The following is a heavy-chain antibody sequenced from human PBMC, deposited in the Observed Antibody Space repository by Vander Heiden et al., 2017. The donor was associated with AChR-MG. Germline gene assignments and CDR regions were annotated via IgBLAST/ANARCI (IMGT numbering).Heavy chain of an antibody. CDR2: ISSSSSTI. D-gene: IGHD3-10*01. Sequence: EVQLVESGGGLVQPGGSLRLSCAASGFTFSSYSMNWVRQAPGKGLEWVSYISSSSSTIYYADSVKGRFTISRDNAKNSLYLQMNSLRAEDTAVYYCARVRGNGVGEWRFDPWGQGTLVTVSS. CDR1: GFTFSSYS. CDR3: ARVRGNGVGEWRFDP. V-gene: IGHV3-48*01. J-gene: IGHJ5*02.